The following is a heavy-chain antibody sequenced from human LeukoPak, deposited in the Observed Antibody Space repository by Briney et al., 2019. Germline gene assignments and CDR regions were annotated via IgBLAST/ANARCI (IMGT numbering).Heavy chain of an antibody. J-gene: IGHJ4*02. V-gene: IGHV3-15*01. CDR2: VRTTAEGETT. Sequence: GGSLRLSCEGSGFNFNDAWMSWIRQAPGKGLEWVGRVRTTAEGETTDYAAPVRGRFIISRDESKKMVFLQMNRLETEDTAIYYCTAGLGKTDDDSWGQGTLVTVSS. CDR1: GFNFNDAW. CDR3: TAGLGKTDDDS. D-gene: IGHD4-11*01.